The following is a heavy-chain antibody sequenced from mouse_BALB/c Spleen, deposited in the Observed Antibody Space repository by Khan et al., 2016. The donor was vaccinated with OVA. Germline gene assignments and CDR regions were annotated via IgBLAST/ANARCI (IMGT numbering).Heavy chain of an antibody. V-gene: IGHV2-6-5*01. J-gene: IGHJ4*01. Sequence: VQLQESGPGLVAPSQSLSITCTVSGFSLTDYGVSWIRQPPGKGLEWLGVIWGGGSTYYNSALKSRLSISKDNSKSTVFLKMNSLQTDDTAMFDCAKSFYAHYYAMDYWGQETSVTVSS. CDR2: IWGGGST. CDR1: GFSLTDYG. D-gene: IGHD2-10*01. CDR3: AKSFYAHYYAMDY.